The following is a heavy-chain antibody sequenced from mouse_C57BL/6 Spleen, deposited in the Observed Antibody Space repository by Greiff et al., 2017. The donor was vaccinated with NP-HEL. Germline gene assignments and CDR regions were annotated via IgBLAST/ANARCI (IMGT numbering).Heavy chain of an antibody. V-gene: IGHV1-53*01. CDR2: INPSNGGT. D-gene: IGHD4-1*01. CDR3: ARWAWDGAMDY. Sequence: VQLQQPGTELVKPGASVKLSCKASGYTFTSYWMHWVKQRPGQGLEWIGNINPSNGGTNYNETFKSQATLTVDKSSSTVYMQRSSLSAEDAAVYYCARWAWDGAMDYWGQGTSVTVSS. J-gene: IGHJ4*01. CDR1: GYTFTSYW.